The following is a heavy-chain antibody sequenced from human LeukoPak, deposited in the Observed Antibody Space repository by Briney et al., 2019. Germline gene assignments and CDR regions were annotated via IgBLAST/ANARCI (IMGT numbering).Heavy chain of an antibody. CDR1: GFTFSSYG. Sequence: PGGSLRLSCAASGFTFSSYGMHWVRQAPGKGLEWVAVIWYDGSNKYYADSVKGRFTISRDNSKNTLYLQMNSLRAEDTAVYYCARDMAALATLIDYWGHGTLVTVSS. CDR2: IWYDGSNK. D-gene: IGHD5-24*01. J-gene: IGHJ4*01. CDR3: ARDMAALATLIDY. V-gene: IGHV3-33*01.